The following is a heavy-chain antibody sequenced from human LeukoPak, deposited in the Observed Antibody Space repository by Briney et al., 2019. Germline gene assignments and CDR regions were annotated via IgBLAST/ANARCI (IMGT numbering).Heavy chain of an antibody. D-gene: IGHD6-19*01. CDR2: ISGSGGST. CDR3: AKGIYSSGWSYFDY. Sequence: PGGSLRLSCAASGFTFTSYAMSWVRQAPGKGLEWVSAISGSGGSTYYADSVKGRFTISRDNSKNTLYLQMNSLRAEDTAVYYCAKGIYSSGWSYFDYWGHGTLVTVSS. J-gene: IGHJ4*01. CDR1: GFTFTSYA. V-gene: IGHV3-23*01.